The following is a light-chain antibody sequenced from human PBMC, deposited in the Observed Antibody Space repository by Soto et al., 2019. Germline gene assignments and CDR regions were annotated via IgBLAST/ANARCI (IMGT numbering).Light chain of an antibody. CDR2: GAS. J-gene: IGKJ1*01. CDR3: QQYNNWPPWT. V-gene: IGKV3-15*01. Sequence: RVMTQSPATLSLSPGERATLSRRASQSVSTNVAWYQQKPGQAPRLLIYGASTRATDIPARFSGSGSGTDFTLTISSLQSEDFAVYYCQQYNNWPPWTFGQGTKVDIK. CDR1: QSVSTN.